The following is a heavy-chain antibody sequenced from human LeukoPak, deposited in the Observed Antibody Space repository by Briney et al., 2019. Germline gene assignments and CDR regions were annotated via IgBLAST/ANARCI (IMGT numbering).Heavy chain of an antibody. CDR2: IYPGDSDT. D-gene: IGHD2-15*01. CDR3: VRVVAARAYYYYGMDV. V-gene: IGHV5-51*01. CDR1: GYSFTSYW. J-gene: IGHJ6*02. Sequence: GESLKISCKGSGYSFTSYWIGWVRQMPGKGLEWMGIIYPGDSDTRYSPSFQGQVTISADKSISTAYLRWSSLKASDTAMYYCVRVVAARAYYYYGMDVWGQGTTVTVSS.